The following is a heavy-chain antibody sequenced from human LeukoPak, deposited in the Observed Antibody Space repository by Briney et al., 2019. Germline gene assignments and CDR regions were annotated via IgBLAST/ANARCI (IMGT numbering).Heavy chain of an antibody. CDR1: GFTFSSYS. D-gene: IGHD6-19*01. Sequence: GGSLRLSCAASGFTFSSYSMNWVRQAPGKGLEWVSSISSSSSYIYYADSVKGRFTISRHNAKNSLYLQMNSLRAEDTAVYYCARDRGSGWYTDYWGQGTLVTVSS. CDR3: ARDRGSGWYTDY. V-gene: IGHV3-21*01. CDR2: ISSSSSYI. J-gene: IGHJ4*02.